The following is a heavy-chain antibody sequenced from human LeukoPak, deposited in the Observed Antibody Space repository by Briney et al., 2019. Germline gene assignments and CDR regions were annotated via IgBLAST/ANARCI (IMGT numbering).Heavy chain of an antibody. J-gene: IGHJ4*02. V-gene: IGHV1-69*04. CDR3: ARAVVATNLFDY. Sequence: AASVKVSCKASGGTFSSYAISWVRQAPGQGLEWMGRIIPILGIANYAQKFQGRVTITADKSTSTAYMELSSLRSEDTVVYYCARAVVATNLFDYWGQGTLVTVSS. CDR1: GGTFSSYA. CDR2: IIPILGIA. D-gene: IGHD5-12*01.